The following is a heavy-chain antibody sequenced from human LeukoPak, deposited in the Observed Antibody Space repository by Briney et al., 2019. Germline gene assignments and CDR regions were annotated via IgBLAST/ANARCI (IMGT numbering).Heavy chain of an antibody. CDR1: GYPFTTYE. D-gene: IGHD3-22*01. V-gene: IGHV1-8*01. J-gene: IGHJ6*03. CDR3: ARATYYYDSSGYRGLYYYMDV. Sequence: ASVKVSCKTSGYPFTTYEINWVRQAAGQGLEWMGWVHPNSGNTAYAQKFQGRVTMTRNTSISTAYMELSSLRSDDTAVYYCARATYYYDSSGYRGLYYYMDVWGKGTTVTVSS. CDR2: VHPNSGNT.